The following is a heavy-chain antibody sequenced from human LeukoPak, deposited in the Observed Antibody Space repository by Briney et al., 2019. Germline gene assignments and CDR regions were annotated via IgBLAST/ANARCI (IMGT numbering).Heavy chain of an antibody. J-gene: IGHJ4*02. Sequence: GGSLRLSCAASGFSFSSYSMNWVRQAPGKGLEWVSSISSSSTYTYYADSVKGRFTISRDNAKNSLYLQMNSLRAEDTAVYYCARDAAHDFWGQGTLVTVSS. CDR3: ARDAAHDF. D-gene: IGHD6-13*01. CDR1: GFSFSSYS. V-gene: IGHV3-21*01. CDR2: ISSSSTYT.